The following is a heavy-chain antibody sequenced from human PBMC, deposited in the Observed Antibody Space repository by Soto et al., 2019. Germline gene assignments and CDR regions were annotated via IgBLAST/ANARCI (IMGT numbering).Heavy chain of an antibody. V-gene: IGHV3-9*01. Sequence: GGSLRLFCAASGFTFDDYAMHWVRQAPGKGLEWVSGISWNSGSVGYVDSVKGRFTISRDNAKNSLYLQMNSLRAEDTALYYCAKDSISGVHWGQGTLVTVSS. CDR2: ISWNSGSV. CDR1: GFTFDDYA. CDR3: AKDSISGVH. D-gene: IGHD7-27*01. J-gene: IGHJ4*02.